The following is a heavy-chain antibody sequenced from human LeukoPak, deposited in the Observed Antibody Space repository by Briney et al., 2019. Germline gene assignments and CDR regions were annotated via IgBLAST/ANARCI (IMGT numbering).Heavy chain of an antibody. CDR2: INPNSGGT. CDR1: GYTFTGYY. CDR3: ALAERALSGMDV. D-gene: IGHD3-16*02. V-gene: IGHV1-2*04. J-gene: IGHJ6*02. Sequence: ASVKVSCKASGYTFTGYYMHWVRQAPGQGLEWMGWINPNSGGTKYAQKFQGWVTMTRDTSISTAYMELSRLRSDDTAVYYCALAERALSGMDVWGQGTTVTVSS.